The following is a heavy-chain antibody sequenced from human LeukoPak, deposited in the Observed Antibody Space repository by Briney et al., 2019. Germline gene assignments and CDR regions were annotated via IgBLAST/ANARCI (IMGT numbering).Heavy chain of an antibody. Sequence: ASVKVSCKASGYTFTSYDINWVRQAPGKGLEWMGGFDPEDGERIYAQKFQDRVTMTEDTSTDTAYMELRSLRSEDTAMYYCATALRLEALDLWGHGTMVTVSS. V-gene: IGHV1-24*01. CDR2: FDPEDGER. CDR3: ATALRLEALDL. CDR1: GYTFTSYD. J-gene: IGHJ3*01. D-gene: IGHD3-16*01.